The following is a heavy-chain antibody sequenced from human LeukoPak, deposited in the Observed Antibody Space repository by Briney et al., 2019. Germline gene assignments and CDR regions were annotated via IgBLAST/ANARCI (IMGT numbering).Heavy chain of an antibody. CDR1: GFTFSDYY. J-gene: IGHJ5*02. CDR2: ISSSSNNI. Sequence: GSLRLSCAASGFTFSDYYMTWIRQAPGKGLEWVSYISSSSNNIHYANSVRGRFTISRDNAKNSVYLQMNSLRAEDTAIYYCARAAGWFDPWGQGTLVTVSS. CDR3: ARAAGWFDP. V-gene: IGHV3-11*01.